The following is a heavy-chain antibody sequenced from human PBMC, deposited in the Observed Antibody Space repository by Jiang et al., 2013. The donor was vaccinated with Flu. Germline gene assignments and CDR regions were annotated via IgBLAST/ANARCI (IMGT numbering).Heavy chain of an antibody. V-gene: IGHV5-10-1*01. CDR1: GYSFTSYW. CDR3: ARHRSVSSHDY. Sequence: CKGSGYSFTSYWISWVRQMPGKGLEWMGRIDPTDSYTNYSPSFQGHVTFSADKSISTAYLQWSSLKASDTAMYYCARHRSVSSHDYWGQGTLVTVSS. CDR2: IDPTDSYT. J-gene: IGHJ4*02. D-gene: IGHD2-15*01.